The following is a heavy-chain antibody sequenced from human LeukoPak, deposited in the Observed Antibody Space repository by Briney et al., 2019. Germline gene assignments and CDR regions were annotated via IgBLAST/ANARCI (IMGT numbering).Heavy chain of an antibody. V-gene: IGHV4-39*01. J-gene: IGHJ4*02. CDR2: IFYSGST. CDR1: GGSISSSSYY. Sequence: PSETLSLTCTVSGGSISSSSYYWGWIRQPPGKGLEWIGSIFYSGSTYSNPSLKSRVTISVDTSKNQFSLKLGSVTAADTAVYYCARSDYSSGWYVDHWGQGTLVTVSS. CDR3: ARSDYSSGWYVDH. D-gene: IGHD6-19*01.